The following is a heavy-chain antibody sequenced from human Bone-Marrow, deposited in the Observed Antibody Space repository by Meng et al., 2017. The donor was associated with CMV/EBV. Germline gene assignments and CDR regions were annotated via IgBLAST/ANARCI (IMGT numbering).Heavy chain of an antibody. Sequence: GGSLRLSCAASGFTFSSYAMHWVRQAPGKGLEWVAVISYDGSNKYYADSVKGRFTISRDNSKNTLYLQMNSLRAEDTAVYYCARDQGFGVVIHIYYYYYGMDVWGQGTTVTVSS. D-gene: IGHD3-3*01. V-gene: IGHV3-30*04. J-gene: IGHJ6*02. CDR1: GFTFSSYA. CDR2: ISYDGSNK. CDR3: ARDQGFGVVIHIYYYYYGMDV.